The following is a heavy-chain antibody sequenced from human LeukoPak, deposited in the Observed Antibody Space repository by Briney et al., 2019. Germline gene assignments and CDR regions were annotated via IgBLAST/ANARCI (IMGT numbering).Heavy chain of an antibody. J-gene: IGHJ5*02. CDR2: ISAYNGNT. CDR1: GSTFTRSG. D-gene: IGHD3-3*01. Sequence: ASVKVCCKASGSTFTRSGISRVRQAPGHGLEWMRWISAYNGNTNYAQKLQGRVTMTTDTSTSTAYMELRSLRSDDTAVYYCARLRNWFDPWGQGTLVTVSS. V-gene: IGHV1-18*01. CDR3: ARLRNWFDP.